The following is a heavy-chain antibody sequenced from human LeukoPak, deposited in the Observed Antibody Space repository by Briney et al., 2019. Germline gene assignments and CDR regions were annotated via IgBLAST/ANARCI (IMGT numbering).Heavy chain of an antibody. J-gene: IGHJ4*02. CDR1: GYTFTGYY. CDR3: ARDGGIVGAAYFDY. Sequence: ASVKVSCKASGYTFTGYYMHWVRQAPGQGLEGMGWINPNSGGTNYAQKFQGRVTMTRDTSISTAYMELSRLRSDDTAVYYCARDGGIVGAAYFDYWGQGTLVTVSS. CDR2: INPNSGGT. D-gene: IGHD1-26*01. V-gene: IGHV1-2*02.